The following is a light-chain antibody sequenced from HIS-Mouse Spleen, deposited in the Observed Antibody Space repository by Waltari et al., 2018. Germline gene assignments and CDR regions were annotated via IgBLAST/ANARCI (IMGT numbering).Light chain of an antibody. V-gene: IGKV1-5*03. J-gene: IGKJ1*01. CDR2: KAS. CDR3: QQYNSYSRT. Sequence: DIQMTQSPSTLPASVGDRVTITCRASQSISSWLAWYQQKPGKAPKLLIYKASSLESGVPSRFSGSGSGTEFTLTISSLQPDDFATYYCQQYNSYSRTFGQGTKVENK. CDR1: QSISSW.